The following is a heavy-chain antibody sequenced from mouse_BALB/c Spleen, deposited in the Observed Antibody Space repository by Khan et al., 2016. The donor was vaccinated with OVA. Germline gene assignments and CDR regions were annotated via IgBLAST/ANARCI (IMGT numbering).Heavy chain of an antibody. CDR1: GYTFTNYG. V-gene: IGHV9-3-1*01. CDR2: IYTYTGEQ. J-gene: IGHJ4*01. D-gene: IGHD3-3*01. Sequence: QIQLVQSGPDLKKPGETVKISCKASGYTFTNYGINWVKQAPGKGLKWMGWIYTYTGEQTYADDFKGRFAFSLEPSARTAYLQINTLKHEDTAADICARGGRRAMDYGGQGTSVTVSS. CDR3: ARGGRRAMDY.